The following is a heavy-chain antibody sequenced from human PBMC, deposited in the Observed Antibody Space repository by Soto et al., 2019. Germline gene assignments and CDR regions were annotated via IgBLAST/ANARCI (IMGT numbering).Heavy chain of an antibody. D-gene: IGHD5-12*01. J-gene: IGHJ3*02. V-gene: IGHV4-4*02. CDR3: ASVYSGYDDHDAFDI. CDR2: IYHSGST. Sequence: QVQLQESGPGLVKPSGTLSLTCAVSSGSISSSNWWSWVRQPPGKGLEWIGEIYHSGSTNYNPSLKRRVTISVDKSKNQFSLKLSSVTAADTAVYYCASVYSGYDDHDAFDIWGQGTMVTVSS. CDR1: SGSISSSNW.